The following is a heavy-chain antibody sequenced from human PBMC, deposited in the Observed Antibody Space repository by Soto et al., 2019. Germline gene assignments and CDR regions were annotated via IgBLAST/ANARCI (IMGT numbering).Heavy chain of an antibody. D-gene: IGHD2-2*01. Sequence: QVQLVQSGAEVEKPGASVKVSCKASGYTFTNYAVHWVRQAPGQRLEWMGWINAGNGNTRFSQNLQGRVTITRDTSARTVYMELSXXXXXDTAVYYCARGHLAVVPVASWFYYMDVWGKGTTVTVSS. V-gene: IGHV1-3*01. CDR1: GYTFTNYA. CDR2: INAGNGNT. CDR3: ARGHLAVVPVASWFYYMDV. J-gene: IGHJ6*03.